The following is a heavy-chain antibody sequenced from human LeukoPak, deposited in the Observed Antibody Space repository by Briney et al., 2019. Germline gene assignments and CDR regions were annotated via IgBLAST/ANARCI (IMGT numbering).Heavy chain of an antibody. V-gene: IGHV1-3*01. CDR3: ASCYGDYARTPDY. CDR1: GYTFTSYA. CDR2: INAGNGNT. Sequence: ASVKVSCKASGYTFTSYAMHWVRQAPGQRLEWMGWINAGNGNTKYPQKFQGRVTITRDTSASTAYMELSSLRSEDTAVYYCASCYGDYARTPDYWGQGTLVTVYS. J-gene: IGHJ4*02. D-gene: IGHD4-17*01.